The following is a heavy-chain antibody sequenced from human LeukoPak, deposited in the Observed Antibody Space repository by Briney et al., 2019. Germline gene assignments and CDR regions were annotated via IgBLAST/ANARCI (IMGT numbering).Heavy chain of an antibody. V-gene: IGHV4-34*01. CDR3: ARVRFIVVVPAATYRKNNWFDP. J-gene: IGHJ5*02. CDR1: GGSFSGYY. CDR2: INHSGST. D-gene: IGHD2-2*01. Sequence: SETLSLTCAVYGGSFSGYYWSWIRQPPGKGLEWIGEINHSGSTNYNPSLKSRVTISVDTSKNQFSLKLSSATAADTAVYYCARVRFIVVVPAATYRKNNWFDPWGQGTLVTVSS.